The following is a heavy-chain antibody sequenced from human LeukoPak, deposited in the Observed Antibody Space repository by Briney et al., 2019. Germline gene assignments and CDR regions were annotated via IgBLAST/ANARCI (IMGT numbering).Heavy chain of an antibody. CDR1: EFTFSSNS. CDR3: ARGNYCSSTSCPLLLYYGMDS. J-gene: IGHJ6*02. Sequence: PGGSLRLFCATSEFTFSSNSMNWVRQAPGKGLEWVSSISSSSSYIYYADSVKGRFTISRDNSKNTLYLQMNSLRAEDTAVYYCARGNYCSSTSCPLLLYYGMDSWGQGTTVTVSS. CDR2: ISSSSSYI. D-gene: IGHD2-2*01. V-gene: IGHV3-21*01.